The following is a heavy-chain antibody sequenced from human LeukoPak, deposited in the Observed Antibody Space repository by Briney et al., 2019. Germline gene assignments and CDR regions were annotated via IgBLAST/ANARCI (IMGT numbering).Heavy chain of an antibody. CDR3: ARDVSVGDWAYFDY. Sequence: ASVKVSCKASGGTFSSYAISWVRQAPGQGLEWMGGIIPIFGTANYAQKFQGRVTITTDESTSTAYMELGSLRSEDTAVYYCARDVSVGDWAYFDYWGQGTLVTVSS. D-gene: IGHD3-10*01. J-gene: IGHJ4*02. V-gene: IGHV1-69*05. CDR2: IIPIFGTA. CDR1: GGTFSSYA.